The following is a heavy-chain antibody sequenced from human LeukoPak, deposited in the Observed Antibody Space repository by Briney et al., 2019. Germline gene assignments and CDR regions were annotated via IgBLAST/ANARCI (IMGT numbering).Heavy chain of an antibody. V-gene: IGHV3-30*01. J-gene: IGHJ6*03. CDR3: ARDPSYYYYYMDV. CDR2: ISYDGSNK. Sequence: GRSLRLSCAASGFTFSSYAMHWVRQAPGKGLEWVAVISYDGSNKYYADSVKGRITISRDNSKNTLYLQMNSLRAEDTAVYYCARDPSYYYYYMDVWGKGTTVTVSS. CDR1: GFTFSSYA.